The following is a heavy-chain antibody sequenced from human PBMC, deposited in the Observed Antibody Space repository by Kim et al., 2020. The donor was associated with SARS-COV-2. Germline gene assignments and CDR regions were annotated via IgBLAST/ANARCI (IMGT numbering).Heavy chain of an antibody. CDR2: ISSSSSYI. J-gene: IGHJ4*02. D-gene: IGHD1-26*01. Sequence: GGSLRLSCAASGFTFSSYSMNWVRQAPGKGLEWVSSISSSSSYIYYADSVKGRFTISRDNAKNSLYLQMNSLRAEDTAVYYCAGSWEAQWSGRQPAGFDYSGQGTLVTVSS. CDR3: AGSWEAQWSGRQPAGFDY. V-gene: IGHV3-21*01. CDR1: GFTFSSYS.